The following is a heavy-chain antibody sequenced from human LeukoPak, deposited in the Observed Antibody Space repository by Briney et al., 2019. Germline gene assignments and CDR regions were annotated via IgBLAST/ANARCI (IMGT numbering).Heavy chain of an antibody. V-gene: IGHV3-11*04. Sequence: GGSLRLSCAASGFTFSDYYMSWIRQAPGKGLEWVSYTSSSGSTIYYADSVKGRFTISRDNAENSLYLQMNSLRAEDTAVYYCARDVRVVGAPRGAFDIWGQGTMVTVSS. J-gene: IGHJ3*02. CDR1: GFTFSDYY. D-gene: IGHD1-26*01. CDR3: ARDVRVVGAPRGAFDI. CDR2: TSSSGSTI.